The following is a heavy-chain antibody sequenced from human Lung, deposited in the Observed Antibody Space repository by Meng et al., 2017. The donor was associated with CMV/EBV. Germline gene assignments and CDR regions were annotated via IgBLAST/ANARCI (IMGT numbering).Heavy chain of an antibody. Sequence: GESXKISCAAPGFSFSSFAMHWVRQAPGKGLEWVAVIWFGRSCKYYGDSVQGRFTISRDNSKNILYLEMNNLRAEDTAVYYCAKDPCSSTSCYPYYFDYWGQGSRVTVSS. V-gene: IGHV3-33*06. CDR3: AKDPCSSTSCYPYYFDY. D-gene: IGHD2-2*01. CDR2: IWFGRSCK. J-gene: IGHJ4*02. CDR1: GFSFSSFA.